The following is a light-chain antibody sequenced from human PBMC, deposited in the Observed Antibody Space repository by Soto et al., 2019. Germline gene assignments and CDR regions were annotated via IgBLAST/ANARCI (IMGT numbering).Light chain of an antibody. CDR2: AAS. Sequence: EIVLTQSPGTLSLSPGERATLSCRASQSVSSSYLDWYQQKPGEAPRLRIYAASSRATGIPDRFSGSGSGTDYTLTISRLAAEDFAVYYCQQYGTSPGTVGQGTKVEIK. CDR1: QSVSSSY. J-gene: IGKJ1*01. CDR3: QQYGTSPGT. V-gene: IGKV3-20*01.